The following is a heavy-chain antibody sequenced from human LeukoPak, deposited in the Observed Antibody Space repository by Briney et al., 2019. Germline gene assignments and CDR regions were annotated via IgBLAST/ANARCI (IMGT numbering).Heavy chain of an antibody. CDR1: GGSISDSDYY. V-gene: IGHV4-39*07. J-gene: IGHJ6*03. Sequence: SETLSLTCTVSGGSISDSDYYWGWIRQPPGKGLEWIGSIFYSGSTYYTPSLKSRATISVDTSDNQVSLKLSSVTAADTAVYYCARDPHDYYFYHIDVWGKGTTVTVSS. CDR3: ARDPHDYYFYHIDV. CDR2: IFYSGST.